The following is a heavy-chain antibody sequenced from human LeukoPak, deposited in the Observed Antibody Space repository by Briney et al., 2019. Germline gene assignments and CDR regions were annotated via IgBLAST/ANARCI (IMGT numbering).Heavy chain of an antibody. CDR1: GISFDSYS. CDR3: AKHGYCSGISCFFDF. D-gene: IGHD2-2*03. V-gene: IGHV3-48*01. CDR2: ISSTSSTI. Sequence: GGSLRLSCVASGISFDSYSMSWVRQAPGKGLEWVSYISSTSSTIYYADSVGGRFTISRDSSKNTLYLQMNSLRAEDTALYYCAKHGYCSGISCFFDFWGQGTLVTVSS. J-gene: IGHJ4*02.